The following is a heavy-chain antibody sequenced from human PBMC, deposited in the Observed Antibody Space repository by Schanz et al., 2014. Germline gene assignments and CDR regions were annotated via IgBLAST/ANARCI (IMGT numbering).Heavy chain of an antibody. CDR3: AKDHAGSDILTALGN. V-gene: IGHV3-23*04. J-gene: IGHJ4*02. CDR1: GFGFDDYA. Sequence: EVQLVESGGGVVRPGGSLRLSCAASGFGFDDYAMSWVRQAPGKGLEWVSGISGSGGSTYDADSGKGRFTISRDNSKNTLYLQMNSLRAEDTAVYYCAKDHAGSDILTALGNWGQGTLVTVSS. CDR2: ISGSGGST. D-gene: IGHD3-9*01.